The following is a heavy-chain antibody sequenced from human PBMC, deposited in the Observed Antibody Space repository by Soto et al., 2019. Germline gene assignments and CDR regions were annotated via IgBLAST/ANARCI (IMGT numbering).Heavy chain of an antibody. V-gene: IGHV2-5*02. D-gene: IGHD3-16*02. J-gene: IGHJ4*02. CDR2: IYWDDDK. CDR1: GFSLSTSGVG. Sequence: QITLKESGPTLVKPTQTLTLTCTFSGFSLSTSGVGVGWIRQPPGKALEWLALIYWDDDKRYSPSLKSRLTITKDTPKNQVVLTMTTMDPVDTATYYCAHRHPSDIIWESYRFDYWGQGTLVTVSS. CDR3: AHRHPSDIIWESYRFDY.